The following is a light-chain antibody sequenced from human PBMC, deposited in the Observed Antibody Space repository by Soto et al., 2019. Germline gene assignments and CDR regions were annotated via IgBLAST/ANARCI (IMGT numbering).Light chain of an antibody. V-gene: IGKV1-39*01. Sequence: QMTQSPSSLSASVGDRVTITCRASQTIDKYLNWYQHIPGRAPKLLIYGASSLQSGVPTRFSGSGGGTYFTLTISSLQHEDFATYYWQQSYSSPGTFGRGTRVE. J-gene: IGKJ1*01. CDR2: GAS. CDR3: QQSYSSPGT. CDR1: QTIDKY.